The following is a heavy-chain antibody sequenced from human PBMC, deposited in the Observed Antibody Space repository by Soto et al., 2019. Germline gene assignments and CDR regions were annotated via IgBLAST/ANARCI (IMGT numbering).Heavy chain of an antibody. CDR2: VYHTWRT. CDR3: ARDFAYFDS. J-gene: IGHJ4*02. Sequence: XETLSLTWTVCGGCLKSGHYSWSWIRQPPGKGLEWIGYVYHTWRTSYNPSLKSRVSISMDTSKNQFSLNLDSVTAADTAVYFCARDFAYFDSWGQGTLVTVSP. V-gene: IGHV4-61*01. D-gene: IGHD3-3*01. CDR1: GGCLKSGHYS.